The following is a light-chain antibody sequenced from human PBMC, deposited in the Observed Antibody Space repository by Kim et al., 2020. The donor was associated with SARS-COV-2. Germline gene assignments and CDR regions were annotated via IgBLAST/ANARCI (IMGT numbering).Light chain of an antibody. CDR3: AAWDGSLNHYV. V-gene: IGLV1-44*01. J-gene: IGLJ1*01. CDR2: NNN. CDR1: SSNIGHNP. Sequence: GQRVTISCFGISSNIGHNPVNWYQHRPGTAPKLFIYNNNQRPSGVPDRFSASKSGTSASLAISGLHSQDEAEYYCAAWDGSLNHYVFGTGTKVTVL.